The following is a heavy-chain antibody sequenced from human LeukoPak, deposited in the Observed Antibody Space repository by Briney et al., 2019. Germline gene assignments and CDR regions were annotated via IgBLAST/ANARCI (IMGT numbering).Heavy chain of an antibody. CDR3: ARHSGSGSLSRPFDP. Sequence: SETLSLTCSVSGPSVTSGGFYWGRLRQPPGKGLQWIATVYYTGSTYYNPSLRSRVSISIDTSKNQFSLSLRSLIAADTAVYYCARHSGSGSLSRPFDPWGQGTLVTVSS. D-gene: IGHD3-10*01. CDR1: GPSVTSGGFY. CDR2: VYYTGST. V-gene: IGHV4-39*01. J-gene: IGHJ5*02.